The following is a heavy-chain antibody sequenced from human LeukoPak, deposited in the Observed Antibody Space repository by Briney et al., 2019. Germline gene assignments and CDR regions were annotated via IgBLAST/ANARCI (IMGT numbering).Heavy chain of an antibody. V-gene: IGHV3-23*01. J-gene: IGHJ4*02. CDR1: GFTFSSYP. CDR3: ARERSSSFDY. D-gene: IGHD6-6*01. Sequence: GGSLRLSCAASGFTFSSYPMSWVRQTPGKGLQWVSAISSSGGATYYADSVKGRFTVSRDNSKNTLYLQMNSLRAEDRATYYCARERSSSFDYWGRGTLVSVSS. CDR2: ISSSGGAT.